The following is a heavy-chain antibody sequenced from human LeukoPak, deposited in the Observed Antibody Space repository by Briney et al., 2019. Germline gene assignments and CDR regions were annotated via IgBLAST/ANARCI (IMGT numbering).Heavy chain of an antibody. J-gene: IGHJ2*01. D-gene: IGHD2-21*02. V-gene: IGHV3-74*01. Sequence: PAGSLSLSCAASGFTFSSYWRHWVRQAPGKGLVWVSRINSDGSSTIYVDSVKGRFTISRDNAKNKMYLQMNSLRAEDTAVYYCARRRPNTAPRPFDLWGRGTLVTISS. CDR1: GFTFSSYW. CDR2: INSDGSST. CDR3: ARRRPNTAPRPFDL.